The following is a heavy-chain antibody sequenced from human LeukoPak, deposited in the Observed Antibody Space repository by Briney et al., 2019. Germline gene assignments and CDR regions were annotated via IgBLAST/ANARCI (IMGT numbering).Heavy chain of an antibody. V-gene: IGHV4-34*01. D-gene: IGHD4/OR15-4a*01. J-gene: IGHJ5*02. CDR3: ARAPRGATLDWFDP. CDR2: INHSGST. Sequence: SETLSLTCAVYGGSFSGYYWSWIRQPPGKGLEWIGEINHSGSTNYNPSLKSRVTISVDTSKNQFSLKLSSVTAADTAVYYCARAPRGATLDWFDPWGQGTLVTVSS. CDR1: GGSFSGYY.